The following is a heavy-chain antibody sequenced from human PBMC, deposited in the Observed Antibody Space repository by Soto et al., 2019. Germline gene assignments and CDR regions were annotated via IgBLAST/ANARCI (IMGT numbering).Heavy chain of an antibody. D-gene: IGHD3-22*01. CDR3: ARRDRSGFSYWLDT. J-gene: IGHJ5*02. CDR2: IYFSGTT. Sequence: QVQLQESGPGLVKPSQTLSLTCTVSGGSISSGDYYWSWIRQHPGKGLEWIGTIYFSGTTYYKPSLKRRVTISVDTSKSQFSLKLSSVTAADTAVYYCARRDRSGFSYWLDTWGQGTLVTVSS. CDR1: GGSISSGDYY. V-gene: IGHV4-31*03.